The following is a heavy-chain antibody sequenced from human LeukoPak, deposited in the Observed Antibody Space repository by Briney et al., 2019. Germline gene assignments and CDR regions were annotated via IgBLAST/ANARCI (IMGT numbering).Heavy chain of an antibody. Sequence: GGSLRLSCAASGFTFGSFAMHWARRAPGKGLEWVAVMSFDGTHIYYADSVKGRFTISRDNSKNTLYLQMNSLRAEDTAVYYCAKDYGRMATIFDYWGQGTLVTVSS. CDR3: AKDYGRMATIFDY. J-gene: IGHJ4*02. CDR2: MSFDGTHI. D-gene: IGHD5-24*01. V-gene: IGHV3-30-3*02. CDR1: GFTFGSFA.